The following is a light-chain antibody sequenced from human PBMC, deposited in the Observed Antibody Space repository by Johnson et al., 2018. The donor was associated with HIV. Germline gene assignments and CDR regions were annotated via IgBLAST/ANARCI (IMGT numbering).Light chain of an antibody. CDR2: DNN. CDR3: GTWGGV. Sequence: QSVLTQPPSVSAAPGQKVTSSCSGSSSNIGNNYVSWYQQLPGTAPKLLIYDNNKRPSGIPDRFSGSKSGTSATLGITGLQTGDEADYYCGTWGGVFGTGTKVTVL. CDR1: SSNIGNNY. J-gene: IGLJ1*01. V-gene: IGLV1-51*01.